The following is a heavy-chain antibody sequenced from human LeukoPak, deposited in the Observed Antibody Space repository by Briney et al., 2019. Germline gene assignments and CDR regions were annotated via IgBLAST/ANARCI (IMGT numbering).Heavy chain of an antibody. CDR2: TSGSGGST. V-gene: IGHV3-23*01. D-gene: IGHD3-22*01. CDR3: AKGSDRVVVITTIDY. J-gene: IGHJ4*02. Sequence: GGSLRLSCAASGFTLSSYAMSWVRQAPGKGLEWVSATSGSGGSTYYADSVKGRFTISRDNSKNTLYLQMNSLRAEDTAVYYCAKGSDRVVVITTIDYWGQGTLVTVSS. CDR1: GFTLSSYA.